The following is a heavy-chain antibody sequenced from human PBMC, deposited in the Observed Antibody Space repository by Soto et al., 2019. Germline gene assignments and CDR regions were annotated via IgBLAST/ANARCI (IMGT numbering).Heavy chain of an antibody. CDR3: ARDRQSSGWLDAFDI. D-gene: IGHD6-19*01. CDR1: GFTVSSNY. V-gene: IGHV3-53*04. Sequence: EVQLVESGGGLVQPGGSLRLSCAASGFTVSSNYMSWVGQAPGKGLGWVSVIFTGGSTYYADSVKGRFTISRHSSMNTVYLQMDSLRAEDTAVYYCARDRQSSGWLDAFDIWGQGTMVTVSS. J-gene: IGHJ3*02. CDR2: IFTGGST.